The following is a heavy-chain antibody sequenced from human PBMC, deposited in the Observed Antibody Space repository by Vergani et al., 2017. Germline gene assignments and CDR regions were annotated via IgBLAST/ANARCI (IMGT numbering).Heavy chain of an antibody. D-gene: IGHD2-2*01. CDR1: GFTFSSYA. J-gene: IGHJ6*03. CDR3: ARHPLGYCSSTSCYDHYYYYMDV. Sequence: VEAGGGLVQPGGSLRLSCTASGFTFSSYAMSWVRQAPGKGLEWVSAISGSGGSTYYADSVKGRFTISRDNSKNTLYLQMNSLRAEDTAVYYCARHPLGYCSSTSCYDHYYYYMDVWGKGTTVTVSS. CDR2: ISGSGGST. V-gene: IGHV3-23*04.